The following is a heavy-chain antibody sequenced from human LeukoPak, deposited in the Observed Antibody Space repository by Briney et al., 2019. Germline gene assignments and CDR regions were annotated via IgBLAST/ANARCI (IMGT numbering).Heavy chain of an antibody. J-gene: IGHJ3*02. CDR2: ISSSSSYI. D-gene: IGHD1-26*01. CDR1: GFTFSSYS. Sequence: GGSLRLSCAASGFTFSSYSMNWVRQAPGKGLEWVSSISSSSSYIYYADSVKGRFTISRDNAKNSLYLQMNSLRAEDTAVYYCARDSKWELPPHAFDIWGQGTMVTVSS. V-gene: IGHV3-21*01. CDR3: ARDSKWELPPHAFDI.